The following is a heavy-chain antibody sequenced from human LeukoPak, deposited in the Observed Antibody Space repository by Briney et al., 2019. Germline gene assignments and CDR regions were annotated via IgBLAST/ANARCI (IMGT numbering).Heavy chain of an antibody. V-gene: IGHV3-23*01. J-gene: IGHJ4*02. D-gene: IGHD2-2*01. CDR2: ISGSGGST. CDR3: AKADPYCSSTSCSIDY. Sequence: GGSLRLSCAASGFTFSSYAMSWVRQAPGKGLEWVSAISGSGGSTYYADSVKGRFTISRDNSKNTLYLQMNSLRAEDTAVYYCAKADPYCSSTSCSIDYWGQGTLVTVSS. CDR1: GFTFSSYA.